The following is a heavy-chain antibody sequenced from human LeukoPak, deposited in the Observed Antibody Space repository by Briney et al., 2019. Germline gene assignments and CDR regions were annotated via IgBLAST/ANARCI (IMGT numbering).Heavy chain of an antibody. CDR3: ARRSSGWNFDY. CDR1: GGSFSGYY. Sequence: PSETLSLTCAVYGGSFSGYYWSWIRQPPGKGLEWIGEINHSGSTNYNPSLKSRVTISVDTSKNQFSLKLSSVTAADTAVYYCARRSSGWNFDYWGQGTLVTVSS. CDR2: INHSGST. V-gene: IGHV4-34*01. D-gene: IGHD6-25*01. J-gene: IGHJ4*02.